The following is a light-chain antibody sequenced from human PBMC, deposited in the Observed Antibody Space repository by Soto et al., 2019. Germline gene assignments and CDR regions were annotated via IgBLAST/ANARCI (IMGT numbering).Light chain of an antibody. CDR2: GAF. V-gene: IGKV3D-15*01. CDR3: QQYNNWPLY. CDR1: QSVGSN. J-gene: IGKJ3*01. Sequence: EIVMTQSPATLSVSPGERATLSCRASQSVGSNLAWYQQKPGQAPRLLIYGAFSRATGIPARFSGSGSGTEFTLTISSLQSEDFAVYYCQQYNNWPLYFGPGTKVDNK.